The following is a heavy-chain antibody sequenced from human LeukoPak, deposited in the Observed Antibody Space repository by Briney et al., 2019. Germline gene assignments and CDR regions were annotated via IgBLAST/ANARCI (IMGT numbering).Heavy chain of an antibody. CDR2: ISGSGGST. Sequence: AGSLRLSCAASGFTFSSYAMSWVRQAPGKGLEWVSAISGSGGSTYYADSVKGRFTISRDNSKNTLYLQMNSLRAEDTAVYYCAKCFGLWFGELFSFDYWGQGTLVTVSS. CDR1: GFTFSSYA. J-gene: IGHJ4*02. V-gene: IGHV3-23*01. D-gene: IGHD3-10*01. CDR3: AKCFGLWFGELFSFDY.